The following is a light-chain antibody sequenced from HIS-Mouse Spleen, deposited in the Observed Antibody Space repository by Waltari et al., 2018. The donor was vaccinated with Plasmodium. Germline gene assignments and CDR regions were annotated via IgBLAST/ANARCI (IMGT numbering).Light chain of an antibody. CDR3: QQYNNWSFT. J-gene: IGKJ3*01. CDR1: QSVSSN. CDR2: GAS. Sequence: EIVMTQSPATLSVSPGERATLPCRASQSVSSNLAWYQQKPGQAPRPLIYGASTRATGIPARCSGSGSGTEFTLTISSLQSEDFAVYYCQQYNNWSFTFGPGTKVDIK. V-gene: IGKV3-15*01.